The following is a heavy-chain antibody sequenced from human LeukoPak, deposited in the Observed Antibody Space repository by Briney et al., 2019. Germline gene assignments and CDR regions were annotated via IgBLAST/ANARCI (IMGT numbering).Heavy chain of an antibody. CDR1: GYTFTVTGYY. CDR3: ARVPHRGTIVELPGTILDAFDI. Sequence: ASVTVSCTVSGYTFTVTGYYIHWVRRAPGQGLEWMGCINANSGVTNYAQRFQGRITMTRDTSISTAYMELSSLRSDDTALYYCARVPHRGTIVELPGTILDAFDIWSQGTMVTVSS. J-gene: IGHJ3*02. CDR2: INANSGVT. V-gene: IGHV1-2*02. D-gene: IGHD1-7*01.